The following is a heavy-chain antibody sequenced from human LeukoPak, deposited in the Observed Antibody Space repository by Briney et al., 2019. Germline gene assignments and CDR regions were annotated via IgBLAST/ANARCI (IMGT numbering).Heavy chain of an antibody. CDR1: GFTFSSYA. V-gene: IGHV3-30-3*01. D-gene: IGHD2-15*01. CDR2: ISYDGSNK. J-gene: IGHJ4*02. CDR3: ARLGYCSGGSCYTFDY. Sequence: GGFLRLSCAASGFTFSSYAMHWVRQAPGKGLEWVAVISYDGSNKYYADSVKGRFTISRDNSKNTLYLQMNSLRAEDTAVYYCARLGYCSGGSCYTFDYWGQGTLVTVSS.